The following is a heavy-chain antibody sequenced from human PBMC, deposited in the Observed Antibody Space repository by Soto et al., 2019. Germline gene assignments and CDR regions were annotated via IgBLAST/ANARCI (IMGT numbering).Heavy chain of an antibody. D-gene: IGHD3-10*01. CDR1: GGFISRSNW. J-gene: IGHJ4*02. CDR2: IYHSGSS. V-gene: IGHV4-4*02. CDR3: ARAPGRSGRGYFDY. Sequence: QVQLQESGPGLVKPSGTLSLTCAVSGGFISRSNWWSWVRQPPGKGLEWIGEIYHSGSSNYNPSLKSRVTISVDKSKNLFSLKLNSVTAADTAVYYCARAPGRSGRGYFDYWGQGALVTVSS.